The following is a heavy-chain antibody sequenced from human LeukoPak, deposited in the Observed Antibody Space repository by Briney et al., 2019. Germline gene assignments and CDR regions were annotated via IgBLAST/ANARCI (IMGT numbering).Heavy chain of an antibody. CDR1: GYTFTGYY. CDR3: TRSELHGYSSGYYYKDY. J-gene: IGHJ4*02. CDR2: INPNSGGT. Sequence: ASVKVSCKASGYTFTGYYMHWVRQAPGQGLEWMGWINPNSGGTNYAQKFQGRVTMTRDTSISTAFMELSRLRSDDTAVYYCTRSELHGYSSGYYYKDYWGQGTLVTVSS. V-gene: IGHV1-2*02. D-gene: IGHD3-22*01.